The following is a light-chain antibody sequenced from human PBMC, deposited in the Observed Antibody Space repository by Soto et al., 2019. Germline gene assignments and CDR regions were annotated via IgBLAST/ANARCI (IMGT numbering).Light chain of an antibody. CDR3: SSHTSSSTVL. V-gene: IGLV2-14*03. J-gene: IGLJ2*01. CDR1: SNDVGGYNF. Sequence: QSALTQPASVSGSPGQSITVSCTGTSNDVGGYNFVSWYQQHPGKAPKLMIFDVNNRPSGVSNRFSGSKSGNTASLTISGLQAEDEADYYCSSHTSSSTVLFGGGTKLTVL. CDR2: DVN.